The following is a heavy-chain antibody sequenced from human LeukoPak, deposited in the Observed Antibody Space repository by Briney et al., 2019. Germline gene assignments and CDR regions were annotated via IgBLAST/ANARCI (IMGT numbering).Heavy chain of an antibody. CDR3: ARRGGYYGSPGYYYYYMDV. D-gene: IGHD3-10*01. J-gene: IGHJ6*03. CDR1: GGSFSGYY. Sequence: SETLSLTCAVYGGSFSGYYWSWIRQPQGRGWGGLGEINHSGSTNYNPSLKSRVTISVDTSKNQFSLKLSSVTAADTAVYYCARRGGYYGSPGYYYYYMDVWGKGTTVTVSS. CDR2: INHSGST. V-gene: IGHV4-34*01.